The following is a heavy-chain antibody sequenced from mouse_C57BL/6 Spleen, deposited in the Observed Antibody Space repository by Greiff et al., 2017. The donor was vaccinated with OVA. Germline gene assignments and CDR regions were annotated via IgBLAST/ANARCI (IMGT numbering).Heavy chain of an antibody. V-gene: IGHV1-64*01. CDR3: ARATGGYYFDY. D-gene: IGHD4-1*01. CDR2: IHPNSGST. CDR1: GYTFTSYW. J-gene: IGHJ2*01. Sequence: VQLQQPGAELVKPGASVKLSCKASGYTFTSYWMHWVKQRPGQGLEWIGMIHPNSGSTNYNEKFKSKATLTVDKSSSTAYMQLSSLTSEDSAVYYCARATGGYYFDYWGQGTTLTVSS.